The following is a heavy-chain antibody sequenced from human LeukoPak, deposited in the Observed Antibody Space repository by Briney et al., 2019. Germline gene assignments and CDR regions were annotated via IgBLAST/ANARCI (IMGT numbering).Heavy chain of an antibody. Sequence: SETLSLTCAVSGYSISSGYYWGWIQQPPGKGLEWIGSIYHSGSTYYNPSHKSRVTIPVDTSKNQFSLKLSSVTAADTAVYYCARAVDTAMVFDYYYYYYMDVWGKGTTVTVSS. CDR2: IYHSGST. D-gene: IGHD5-18*01. V-gene: IGHV4-38-2*01. J-gene: IGHJ6*03. CDR1: GYSISSGYY. CDR3: ARAVDTAMVFDYYYYYYMDV.